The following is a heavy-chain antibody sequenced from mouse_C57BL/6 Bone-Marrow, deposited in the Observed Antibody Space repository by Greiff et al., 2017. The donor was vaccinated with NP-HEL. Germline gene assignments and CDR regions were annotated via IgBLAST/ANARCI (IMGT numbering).Heavy chain of an antibody. J-gene: IGHJ2*01. CDR1: GYTFTSYW. Sequence: VQLQQPGAELVKPGASVKLSCKASGYTFTSYWMHWVKQRPGQGLEWIGMIHPNSGSTNYNEKFKSKATLTVDKSSSTAYMQLGSLTSEDSAVYYCAREGGYYFGLDYWGQGTTLTVSS. V-gene: IGHV1-64*01. CDR3: AREGGYYFGLDY. CDR2: IHPNSGST. D-gene: IGHD1-1*01.